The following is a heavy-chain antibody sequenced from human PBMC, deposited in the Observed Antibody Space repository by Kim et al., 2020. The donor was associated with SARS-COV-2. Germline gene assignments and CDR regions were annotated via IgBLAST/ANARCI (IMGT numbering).Heavy chain of an antibody. V-gene: IGHV3-48*02. Sequence: VRGRFTISRDNAKNSLYLQMNSLRDEETAVYYCARGDYYDSSGYFVAFDYWGQGTLVTVSS. CDR3: ARGDYYDSSGYFVAFDY. D-gene: IGHD3-22*01. J-gene: IGHJ4*02.